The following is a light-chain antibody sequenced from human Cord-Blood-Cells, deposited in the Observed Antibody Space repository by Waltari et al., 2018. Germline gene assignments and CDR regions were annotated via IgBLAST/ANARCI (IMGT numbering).Light chain of an antibody. Sequence: QSALTQPASVSGSPGQSITISCTRTSSDVGSYTLVSCYQQHPGKASKVIIYEGNNRPSGVSFRFSGSKSGNTASLKISGLQAEDEADYFCFSYTDTTTPGLFGGETKLTVL. CDR2: EGN. CDR3: FSYTDTTTPGL. CDR1: SSDVGSYTL. J-gene: IGLJ3*02. V-gene: IGLV2-23*01.